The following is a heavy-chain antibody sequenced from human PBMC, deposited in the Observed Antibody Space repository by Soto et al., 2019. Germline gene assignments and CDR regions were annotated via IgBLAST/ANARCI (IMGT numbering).Heavy chain of an antibody. D-gene: IGHD3-3*01. Sequence: GESLKISCKGSGYSFTTYWLAWVRQMPGKGLEYMGIIYPGDSDTRYSPSFQGQVTISADKSISTAYLQWTSLKASDTAIYYCARARVSTPRLEDPFDIWGQGTMVTVSS. CDR2: IYPGDSDT. J-gene: IGHJ3*02. V-gene: IGHV5-51*01. CDR1: GYSFTTYW. CDR3: ARARVSTPRLEDPFDI.